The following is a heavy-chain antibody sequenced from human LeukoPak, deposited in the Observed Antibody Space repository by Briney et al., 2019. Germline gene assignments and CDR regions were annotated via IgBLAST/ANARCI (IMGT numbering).Heavy chain of an antibody. CDR3: AGAKGGDAFDI. CDR1: GGSISSYY. Sequence: SETLSLTCTVSGGSISSYYWSWIRQPPGKGLEWIGYIYYSGSTNYNPSLKSRVTISVDTSKNQFSLKLSSVTAADTAVYYCAGAKGGDAFDIWGQGTMVTVSS. D-gene: IGHD1-26*01. CDR2: IYYSGST. V-gene: IGHV4-59*01. J-gene: IGHJ3*02.